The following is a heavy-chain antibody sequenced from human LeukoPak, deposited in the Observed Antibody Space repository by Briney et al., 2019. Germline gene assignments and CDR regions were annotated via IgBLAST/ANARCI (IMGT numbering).Heavy chain of an antibody. Sequence: SETLSLTCTVSGGSISSYYWSWIRQPPGRGLEWIGYIYYSGSTNYNPSLKSRVTISVDTSKNQFSLKLSSVTAADTAVYYCARDGPNYYYGSGNWFDPWGQGTLVTVSS. V-gene: IGHV4-59*01. CDR1: GGSISSYY. CDR2: IYYSGST. D-gene: IGHD3-10*01. CDR3: ARDGPNYYYGSGNWFDP. J-gene: IGHJ5*02.